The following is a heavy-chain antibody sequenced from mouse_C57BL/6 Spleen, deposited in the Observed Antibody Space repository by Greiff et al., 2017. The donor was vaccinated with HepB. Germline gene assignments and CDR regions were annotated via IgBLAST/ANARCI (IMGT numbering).Heavy chain of an antibody. V-gene: IGHV1-54*01. J-gene: IGHJ2*01. D-gene: IGHD1-1*01. CDR1: GYAFTNYL. CDR3: AREGIYYYGSSYHYFDY. Sequence: QVQLKQSGAELVRPGTSVKVSCKASGYAFTNYLIEWVKQRPGQGLEWIGVINPGSGGTNYNEKFKGKATLTADKSSSTAYMQLSSLTSEDSAVYFCAREGIYYYGSSYHYFDYWGQGTTLTVSS. CDR2: INPGSGGT.